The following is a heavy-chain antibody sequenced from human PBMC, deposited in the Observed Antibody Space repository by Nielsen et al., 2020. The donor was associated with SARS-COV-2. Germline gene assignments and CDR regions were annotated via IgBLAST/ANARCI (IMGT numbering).Heavy chain of an antibody. J-gene: IGHJ4*02. V-gene: IGHV3-30*03. D-gene: IGHD3-22*01. CDR1: GFTFSSYG. Sequence: GESLKISCAASGFTFSSYGMHWVRQAPGKGLEWVAVISYDGSNKYYADSVKGRFTISRDNSKNTLYLQMNSLRAEDTAVYYCARHGYYYDSSGFNYWGQGTLVTVSS. CDR2: ISYDGSNK. CDR3: ARHGYYYDSSGFNY.